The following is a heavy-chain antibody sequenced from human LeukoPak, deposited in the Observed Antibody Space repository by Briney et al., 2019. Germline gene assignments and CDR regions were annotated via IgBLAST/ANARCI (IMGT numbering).Heavy chain of an antibody. D-gene: IGHD1-26*01. CDR1: GGSISTSNYY. CDR2: IFYSGST. V-gene: IGHV4-39*07. CDR3: ARDHVGGSYECLDY. J-gene: IGHJ4*02. Sequence: SETLSLTCTVSGGSISTSNYYWGWIRQPPGKGLEWIGNIFYSGSTYYSPSLRSRVTISLDTSRNQFSLKLNSVTAADTAVYYCARDHVGGSYECLDYWGQ.